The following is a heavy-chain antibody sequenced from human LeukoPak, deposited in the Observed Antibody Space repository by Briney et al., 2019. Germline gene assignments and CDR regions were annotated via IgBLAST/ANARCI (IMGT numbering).Heavy chain of an antibody. V-gene: IGHV3-21*01. CDR2: ISSSSSYI. Sequence: GRSLRLSCAASGFTFSSYSMNWVRQAPGKGLEWVSSISSSSSYIYYADSVKGRFTISRDNAKNSLYLQMNSLRAEDTAVYYCARDGILSSLTGGFDYWGQGTLVTVSS. J-gene: IGHJ4*02. CDR1: GFTFSSYS. D-gene: IGHD3-16*01. CDR3: ARDGILSSLTGGFDY.